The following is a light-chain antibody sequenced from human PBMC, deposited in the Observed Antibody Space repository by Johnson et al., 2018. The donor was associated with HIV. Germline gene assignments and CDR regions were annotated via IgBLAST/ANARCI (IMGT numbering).Light chain of an antibody. CDR1: SSNIGNNF. J-gene: IGLJ1*01. V-gene: IGLV1-51*01. CDR2: DNN. CDR3: GTWDGSLTPGGV. Sequence: QSVLTQPPSVSAAPGQKVTISCSGSSSNIGNNFVSWYQQLPGKAPKLLIYDNNKRPLGIPDRFSGSKSGTSATLGITGLQTGDEADYYCGTWDGSLTPGGVMGSGTKVTVL.